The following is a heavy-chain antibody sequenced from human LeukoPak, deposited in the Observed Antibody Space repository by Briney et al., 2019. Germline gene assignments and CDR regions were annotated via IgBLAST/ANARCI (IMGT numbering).Heavy chain of an antibody. CDR3: TTVGLGIAARLNSSGWYKYYYYGMDV. Sequence: GGPLRLSCAASGFTFSNAWMSWVRQAPGKGLEWVGRIKSKTDGGTTDYAAHVKGRFTISRDDSKNTLYLQMNSLKTEDTAVYYCTTVGLGIAARLNSSGWYKYYYYGMDVWGQGTTVTVSS. D-gene: IGHD6-19*01. J-gene: IGHJ6*02. V-gene: IGHV3-15*01. CDR2: IKSKTDGGTT. CDR1: GFTFSNAW.